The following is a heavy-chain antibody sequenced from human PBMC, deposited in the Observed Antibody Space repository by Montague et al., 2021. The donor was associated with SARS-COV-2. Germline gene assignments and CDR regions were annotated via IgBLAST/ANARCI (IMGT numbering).Heavy chain of an antibody. D-gene: IGHD2-21*01. Sequence: SLRPSCAASGFTFSGYWMHWVRQAPGKGLVWVSRIKGDGTNTIYADSVKGRFAISRDNAQNTVYLQMSSLRAEDAAVYYCVRDGDHWDFDYWGQGALVTVSS. V-gene: IGHV3-74*01. CDR2: IKGDGTNT. CDR1: GFTFSGYW. CDR3: VRDGDHWDFDY. J-gene: IGHJ4*02.